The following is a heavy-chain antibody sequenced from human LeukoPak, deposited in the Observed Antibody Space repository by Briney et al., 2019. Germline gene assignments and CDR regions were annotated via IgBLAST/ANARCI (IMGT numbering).Heavy chain of an antibody. D-gene: IGHD6-13*01. J-gene: IGHJ4*02. CDR2: INHSGST. CDR1: GGSFSGYY. Sequence: PSETLSLTCAVYGGSFSGYYWSWIRQPPGKGLEWIGEINHSGSTNYNPSLQSRVTISVDTSKDQFSLKLSSVTAADTAVYYCARWVAAAGTFLVGFDYWGQGTLVTVSS. V-gene: IGHV4-34*01. CDR3: ARWVAAAGTFLVGFDY.